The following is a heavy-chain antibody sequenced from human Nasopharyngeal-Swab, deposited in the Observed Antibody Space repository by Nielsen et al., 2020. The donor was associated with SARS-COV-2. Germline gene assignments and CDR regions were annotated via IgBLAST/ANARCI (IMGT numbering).Heavy chain of an antibody. D-gene: IGHD3-3*01. CDR2: IDNNGGAT. CDR3: VKAWRYIYPSYMDA. V-gene: IGHV3-64D*06. CDR1: GFTFTSYA. J-gene: IGHJ6*03. Sequence: GESLKISCSASGFTFTSYAMNWVRQAPGKGLEFVSAIDNNGGATYYADFVKGRFTISRDNSKSTLYLQLSSLRGDDTAVYYCVKAWRYIYPSYMDAWGKGTTIIVSS.